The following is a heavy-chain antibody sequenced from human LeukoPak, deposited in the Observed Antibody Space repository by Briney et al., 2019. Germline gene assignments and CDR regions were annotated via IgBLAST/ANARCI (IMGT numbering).Heavy chain of an antibody. CDR3: ARGRGSTSRY. J-gene: IGHJ4*02. V-gene: IGHV1-18*01. D-gene: IGHD5-12*01. CDR1: GYTFSNYG. Sequence: ASVKVSCKASGYTFSNYGITWVRQAPGQGLEWMGWITTDNGNTNYAQNLQGRVTMTTDTSTSTAYMELRSLRSDDTAVYYCARGRGSTSRYRGQGTLVTVSS. CDR2: ITTDNGNT.